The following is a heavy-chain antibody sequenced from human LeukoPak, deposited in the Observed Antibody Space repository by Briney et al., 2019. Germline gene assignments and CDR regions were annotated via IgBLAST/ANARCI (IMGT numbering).Heavy chain of an antibody. CDR3: ARDFGRTGKLWFGELLKPFDY. CDR2: IYTSGST. D-gene: IGHD3-10*01. CDR1: GGSISSYY. V-gene: IGHV4-4*07. Sequence: SETLSLTCTVSGGSISSYYWSWIRQPAGKGLEWIGRIYTSGSTNYNPSLKSRVTMSVDTSKNQFSLKLSSVTAADTAVYYCARDFGRTGKLWFGELLKPFDYWGQGTLVTVSS. J-gene: IGHJ4*02.